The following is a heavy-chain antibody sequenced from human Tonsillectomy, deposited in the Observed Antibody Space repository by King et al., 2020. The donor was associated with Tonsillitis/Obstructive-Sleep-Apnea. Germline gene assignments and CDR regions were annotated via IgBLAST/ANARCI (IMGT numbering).Heavy chain of an antibody. CDR2: IIPIFGTA. V-gene: IGHV1-69*15. D-gene: IGHD5-12*01. CDR3: ARLVDLVTTGDY. CDR1: GGTFSSYA. J-gene: IGHJ4*02. Sequence: QLVQSGAEVKKPGSSVKVSCKASGGTFSSYAISWVRQAPGQGLEWMGTIIPIFGTANYAEKFQGRVTITADESTSTAYMELSSLRSDDTAVYYCARLVDLVTTGDYWGQGTLVTVSS.